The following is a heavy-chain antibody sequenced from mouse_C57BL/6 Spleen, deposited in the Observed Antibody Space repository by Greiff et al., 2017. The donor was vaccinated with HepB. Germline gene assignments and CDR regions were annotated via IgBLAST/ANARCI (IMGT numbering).Heavy chain of an antibody. CDR2: ISYSGST. CDR1: GYSITSDY. Sequence: EVKLMESGPGLAKPSQTLSLTCSVTGYSITSDYWNWIRKFPGNKLEYMGYISYSGSTYYNPSLKSRISITRDTSKNQYYLQLNSVTTEDTATYYCARSYYGSSWYFDVWGTGTTVTVSS. CDR3: ARSYYGSSWYFDV. J-gene: IGHJ1*03. D-gene: IGHD1-1*01. V-gene: IGHV3-8*01.